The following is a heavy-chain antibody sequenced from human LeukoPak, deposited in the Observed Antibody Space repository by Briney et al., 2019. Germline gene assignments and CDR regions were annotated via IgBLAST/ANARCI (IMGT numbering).Heavy chain of an antibody. V-gene: IGHV1-46*01. J-gene: IGHJ3*02. CDR3: ARGGRERYSSGWTDAFDI. D-gene: IGHD6-19*01. CDR1: GYTFTSYY. Sequence: ASVKVSCKASGYTFTSYYMHWVRQAPGQGLEWMGIINPSGGSTSYAQKFQGRVTMTRDTSMSTVYMELSSLSSEDTAVYYCARGGRERYSSGWTDAFDIWGQGTMVTVSS. CDR2: INPSGGST.